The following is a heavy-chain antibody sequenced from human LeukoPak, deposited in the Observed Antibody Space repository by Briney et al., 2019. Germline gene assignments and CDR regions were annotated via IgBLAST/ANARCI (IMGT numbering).Heavy chain of an antibody. CDR3: CRGSTSCLDY. J-gene: IGHJ4*02. V-gene: IGHV4-39*03. Sequence: TSETLSLTCTLCGASVSSSSSFWAWIRQPPGKGLEWIGNGYNSGTTHYNPSLKSRVTISLDMSKNQCSLRLSSVTAADTAVYYCCRGSTSCLDYWGQGTLITVSS. CDR1: GASVSSSSSF. D-gene: IGHD2-2*01. CDR2: GYNSGTT.